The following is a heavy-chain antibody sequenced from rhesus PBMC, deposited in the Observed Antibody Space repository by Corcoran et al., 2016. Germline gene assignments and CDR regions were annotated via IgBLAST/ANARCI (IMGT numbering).Heavy chain of an antibody. CDR1: GGSISVSYY. CDR3: ARDKRWLNAGYFDY. D-gene: IGHD6-37*01. J-gene: IGHJ4*01. V-gene: IGHV4S7*01. CDR2: LYGSGGST. Sequence: QVQLQESGPGRVKPSETRSLTCAASGGSISVSYYWSGIRQPPGEGLEWIGYLYGSGGSTYYNPSLKSRVTISTDTSKNQFSLKLSSVTAADTAVYYCARDKRWLNAGYFDYWGQGVLVTVSS.